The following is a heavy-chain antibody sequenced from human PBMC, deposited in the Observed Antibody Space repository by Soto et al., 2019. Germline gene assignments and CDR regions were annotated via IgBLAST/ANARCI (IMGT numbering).Heavy chain of an antibody. Sequence: QVQLVQSGAEVKKPGASVKVSCKASGYTFTGYYMHWVRQAPGQGLEWMGWIHPNSGGTNYAQKFQGWITMTRDTSISTADMELSRLRSDDTAVYYWAIVSYGDSYYFDYWGQGTLVTVSS. CDR2: IHPNSGGT. J-gene: IGHJ4*02. D-gene: IGHD4-17*01. V-gene: IGHV1-2*04. CDR3: AIVSYGDSYYFDY. CDR1: GYTFTGYY.